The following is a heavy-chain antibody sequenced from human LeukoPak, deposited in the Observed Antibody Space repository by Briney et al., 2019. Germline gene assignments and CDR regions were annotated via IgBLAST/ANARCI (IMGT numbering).Heavy chain of an antibody. CDR2: IKPDGSEK. CDR3: TRDFPALDIVVVPAEYWVDY. CDR1: GFTFTTYW. V-gene: IGHV3-7*03. J-gene: IGHJ4*02. D-gene: IGHD2-2*03. Sequence: GGSLRLSCAASGFTFTTYWMSWVRQAPGKGLEWVANIKPDGSEKYYVDSVKGRFTISRDNAKNSLFLQMNSLKTEDTAVDYCTRDFPALDIVVVPAEYWVDYWGQGTLVTVSS.